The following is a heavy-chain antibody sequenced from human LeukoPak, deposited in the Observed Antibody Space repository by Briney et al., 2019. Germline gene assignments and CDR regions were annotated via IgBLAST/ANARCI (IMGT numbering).Heavy chain of an antibody. CDR3: ARLRRNNDNSGYYYYYDY. CDR1: GLTFSSYS. D-gene: IGHD3-22*01. CDR2: ITPTSSYI. V-gene: IGHV3-21*01. J-gene: IGHJ4*02. Sequence: PGGSLRPSCAASGLTFSSYSFNWVRQAPGKGLEWVSSITPTSSYIYYADSVKGRFTISRDNAKNSLYLQMNSLRAEDTAVYYCARLRRNNDNSGYYYYYDYWGQGTLVTVSS.